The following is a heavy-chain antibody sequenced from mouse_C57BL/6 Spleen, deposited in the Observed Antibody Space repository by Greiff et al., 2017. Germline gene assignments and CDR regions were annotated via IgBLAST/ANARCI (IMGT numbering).Heavy chain of an antibody. CDR2: IYPGSGNT. Sequence: QVQLQQSGPELVKPGASVQISCKASGYTFTDYYINWVKQRPGQGLEWIGWIYPGSGNTKYNEKFKGKATLTVDTSSSTAYMQLSNLTSEDSSVYCCARNWYDYMYYFDYWGQGTTLTVSS. D-gene: IGHD2-4*01. V-gene: IGHV1-84*01. CDR1: GYTFTDYY. J-gene: IGHJ2*01. CDR3: ARNWYDYMYYFDY.